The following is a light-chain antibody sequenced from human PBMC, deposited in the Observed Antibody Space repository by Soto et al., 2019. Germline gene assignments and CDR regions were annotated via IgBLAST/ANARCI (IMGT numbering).Light chain of an antibody. CDR2: EDN. CDR3: SSYAHGSTYV. J-gene: IGLJ1*01. V-gene: IGLV6-57*04. CDR1: SGDIASNF. Sequence: NFMLTQPHSVSESPGKTVTISCTRSSGDIASNFVQWYQQRPGSAPTAVIYEDNQRSSGVPDRFSGSIDSSSNSASLTISGLKTEDEADYYCSSYAHGSTYVFGTGTKVTVL.